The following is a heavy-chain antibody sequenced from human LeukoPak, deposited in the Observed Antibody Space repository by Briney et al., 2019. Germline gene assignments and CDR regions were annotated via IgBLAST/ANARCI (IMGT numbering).Heavy chain of an antibody. CDR2: FDPEDGET. J-gene: IGHJ4*02. D-gene: IGHD4-17*01. Sequence: ASVKVSCKVSGYTVTELSMHWVRQAPGKGLEWMGGFDPEDGETIYAQKFQGRVTMTEDTSTDTAYMELSSLRSEDTAVYYCATPSDYGDSKFFDYWGQGTLVTVSS. CDR3: ATPSDYGDSKFFDY. CDR1: GYTVTELS. V-gene: IGHV1-24*01.